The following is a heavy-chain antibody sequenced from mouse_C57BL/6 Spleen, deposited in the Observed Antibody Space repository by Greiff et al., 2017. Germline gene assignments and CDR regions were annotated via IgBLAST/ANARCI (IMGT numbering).Heavy chain of an antibody. CDR3: ARYYGSSYEDYFDY. Sequence: VQLQQSGPELVKPGASVKISCKASGYAFSSSWMTWVKQRPGKGLEWIGRIYPGDGNTYYNGTFKGKATLPADNSSSPAYMQLSSLTSEDSGVYVCARYYGSSYEDYFDYWGQGTTLTVSS. J-gene: IGHJ2*01. V-gene: IGHV1-82*01. CDR1: GYAFSSSW. D-gene: IGHD1-1*01. CDR2: IYPGDGNT.